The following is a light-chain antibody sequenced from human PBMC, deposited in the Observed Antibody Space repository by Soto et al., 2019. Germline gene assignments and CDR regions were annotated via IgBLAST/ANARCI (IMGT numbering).Light chain of an antibody. J-gene: IGKJ1*01. CDR2: DVS. Sequence: EIAMTQSPATLSVSPGEIATLYFRASQSISSNLALYQQRPGQAPRLLIYDVSTRATGVPTRFSGSGSVTEFTLTITSLQPDDFATYFCQQYNSYLTFGQGTKVDI. V-gene: IGKV3-15*01. CDR3: QQYNSYLT. CDR1: QSISSN.